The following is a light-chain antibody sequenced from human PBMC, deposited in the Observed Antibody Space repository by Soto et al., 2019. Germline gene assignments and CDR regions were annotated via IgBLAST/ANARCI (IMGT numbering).Light chain of an antibody. CDR2: GAS. CDR1: QSVSGK. V-gene: IGKV3-15*01. J-gene: IGKJ5*01. CDR3: QQYNNWHQIT. Sequence: ILMTQSPATLSVSPGERATLSCRASQSVSGKLAWYQQKPGQAPRLLIYGASTRATGIPARFSGSGSGTEFILTISSLQSEDFAVYYCQQYNNWHQITGGQGTRLDIK.